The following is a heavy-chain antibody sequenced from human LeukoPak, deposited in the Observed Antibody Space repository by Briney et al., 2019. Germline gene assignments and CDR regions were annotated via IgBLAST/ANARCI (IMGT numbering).Heavy chain of an antibody. CDR2: INPNNGGT. D-gene: IGHD1-26*01. Sequence: ASVKVSCKASGYTFTAYYMHWVRQAPGQGLEWMGWINPNNGGTNPAQKFQGRVTMTRDTSISTAYMDLSRLRSDDTAVYYCARLGFVGATTSFDYWGQGTLVTVSS. J-gene: IGHJ4*02. CDR3: ARLGFVGATTSFDY. V-gene: IGHV1-2*02. CDR1: GYTFTAYY.